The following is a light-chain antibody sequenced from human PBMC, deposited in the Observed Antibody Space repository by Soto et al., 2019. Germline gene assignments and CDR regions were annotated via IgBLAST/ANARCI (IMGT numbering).Light chain of an antibody. CDR1: QSLLHRNGYNY. CDR3: QQYYGAPFT. Sequence: DIVVTQSPLSLPVTPGEPASITCRSSQSLLHRNGYNYLDWYLQRPGQSPQLLIYLGSNRASGVPDRFSGSGSGTDFTLTISSLQPEDAAVYFCQQYYGAPFTFGQGTKLEI. CDR2: LGS. J-gene: IGKJ2*01. V-gene: IGKV2-28*01.